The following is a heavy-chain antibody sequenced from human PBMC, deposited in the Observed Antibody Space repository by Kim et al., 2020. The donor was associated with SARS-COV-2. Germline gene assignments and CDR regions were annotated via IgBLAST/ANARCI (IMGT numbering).Heavy chain of an antibody. CDR2: ISWNSGSI. D-gene: IGHD5-12*01. CDR3: AKDATYYSGYDFGSWDYYYYCGMDV. CDR1: GFTFDDYA. V-gene: IGHV3-9*01. J-gene: IGHJ6*02. Sequence: GGSLRLSCAASGFTFDDYAMHWVRQAPGKGLEWVSGISWNSGSIGYADSVKGRFTISRDKAKNSLYLQMNSLRAEDTALYYCAKDATYYSGYDFGSWDYYYYCGMDVCGQATTVTVSS.